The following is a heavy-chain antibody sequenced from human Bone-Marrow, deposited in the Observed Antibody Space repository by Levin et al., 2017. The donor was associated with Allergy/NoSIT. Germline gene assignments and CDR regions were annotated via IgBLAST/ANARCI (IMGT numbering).Heavy chain of an antibody. D-gene: IGHD4-17*01. CDR3: ARHPRVGDYGTLASYYYYGMDV. V-gene: IGHV5-51*01. J-gene: IGHJ6*02. CDR2: IYPGDSDT. CDR1: GYSFTSYW. Sequence: GESLKISCKGSGYSFTSYWIGWVRQMPGKGLEWMGIIYPGDSDTRYSPSFQGQVTISADKSISTAYLQWSSLKASDTAMYYCARHPRVGDYGTLASYYYYGMDVWGQGTTVTVSS.